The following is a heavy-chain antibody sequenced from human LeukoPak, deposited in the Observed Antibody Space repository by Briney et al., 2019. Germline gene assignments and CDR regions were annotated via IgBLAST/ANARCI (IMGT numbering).Heavy chain of an antibody. CDR1: GYTFTCYD. D-gene: IGHD2-15*01. Sequence: ASVKVSCKASGYTFTCYDINWVRQATGQGLEWMGWMNPNSGNTGYAQKFQGRVTITRNTSISTAYMELSSLRSEDTAVYYCARLGVAAAIYYWGQGTLVTVSS. CDR2: MNPNSGNT. V-gene: IGHV1-8*03. J-gene: IGHJ4*02. CDR3: ARLGVAAAIYY.